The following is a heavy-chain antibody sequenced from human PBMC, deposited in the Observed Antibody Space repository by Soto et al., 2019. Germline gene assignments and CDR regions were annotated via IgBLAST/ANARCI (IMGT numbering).Heavy chain of an antibody. V-gene: IGHV1-69*13. CDR1: GGTFSSYA. CDR2: IIPIFGTA. D-gene: IGHD2-2*01. J-gene: IGHJ6*02. Sequence: SVKVSCKASGGTFSSYAISWVRQAPGQGLEWMGGIIPIFGTANYARKFQGRVTITADESTSTAYMELSSLRSEDTAVYYCARDRFHRASIVVVPAAMDYYYYGMDVWGQGTTVTVSS. CDR3: ARDRFHRASIVVVPAAMDYYYYGMDV.